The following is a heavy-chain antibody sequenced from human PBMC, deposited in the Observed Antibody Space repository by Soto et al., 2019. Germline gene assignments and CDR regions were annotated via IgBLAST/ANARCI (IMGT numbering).Heavy chain of an antibody. V-gene: IGHV1-18*01. CDR1: GYTFTSYG. Sequence: ASVKVSCKASGYTFTSYGISWVRQAPGQGLEWMGWISAYNGNTNYAQKLQGRVTMTTDTSTSTAYMELRSLRSDDTAVYYCAVLLWFGESYPYYFDYWGQGTLVTVSS. CDR3: AVLLWFGESYPYYFDY. CDR2: ISAYNGNT. D-gene: IGHD3-10*01. J-gene: IGHJ4*02.